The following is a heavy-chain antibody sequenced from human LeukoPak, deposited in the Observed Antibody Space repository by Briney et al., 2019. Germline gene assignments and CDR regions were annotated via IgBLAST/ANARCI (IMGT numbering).Heavy chain of an antibody. J-gene: IGHJ3*02. Sequence: VSVIYSGGSTYYADSVKGRFTISRDNSKNTLYLQMNSLRAEDTAVYYCARGLTTVTPLDIWGQGTMVTVSS. CDR3: ARGLTTVTPLDI. D-gene: IGHD4-11*01. V-gene: IGHV3-66*02. CDR2: IYSGGST.